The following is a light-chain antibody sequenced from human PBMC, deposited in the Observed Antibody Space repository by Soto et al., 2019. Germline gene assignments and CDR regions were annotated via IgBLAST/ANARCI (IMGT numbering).Light chain of an antibody. CDR3: SSYTTTSTLV. J-gene: IGLJ3*02. Sequence: QSALTQPASVSGSPGQSIPIACTGTNRDVGSYNLVSWYQQRPGEAPKLIISEVRNRPSGISYRFTGSKSGNTASLTISGLQAEDEADYYCSSYTTTSTLVFGGGTKVTVL. CDR2: EVR. V-gene: IGLV2-14*01. CDR1: NRDVGSYNL.